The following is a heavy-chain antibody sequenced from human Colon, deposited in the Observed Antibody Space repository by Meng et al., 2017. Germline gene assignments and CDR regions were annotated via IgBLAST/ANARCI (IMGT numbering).Heavy chain of an antibody. D-gene: IGHD5-12*01. CDR3: SRGRSGNDVGEHY. Sequence: GESLKISCAASGFTLSDYYMDWVRQAPGKGPEWVGRSRNKANTYSTEYAASVKGRFTISRDDSKNSLYLQMNSLKIEDTAVYYCSRGRSGNDVGEHYWGQGTLVTVSS. J-gene: IGHJ4*02. V-gene: IGHV3-72*01. CDR1: GFTLSDYY. CDR2: SRNKANTYST.